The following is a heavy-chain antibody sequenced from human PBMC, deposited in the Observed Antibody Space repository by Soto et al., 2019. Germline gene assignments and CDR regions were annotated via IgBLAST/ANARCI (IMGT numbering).Heavy chain of an antibody. CDR1: GYLISRGYH. CDR2: IYHGGST. D-gene: IGHD4-4*01. V-gene: IGHV4-38-2*01. CDR3: ARSYSNCQFYGLDV. J-gene: IGHJ6*02. Sequence: PSETLSLTCGVSGYLISRGYHWGWIRQPPEKGLEWIGSIYHGGSTYYNPSLKRRATISVDTSKNQFSLNLNSAAAADTAVYYCARSYSNCQFYGLDVWGQGTTVTVSS.